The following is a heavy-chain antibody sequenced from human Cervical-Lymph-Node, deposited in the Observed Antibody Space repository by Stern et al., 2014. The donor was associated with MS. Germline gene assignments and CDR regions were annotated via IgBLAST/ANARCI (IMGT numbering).Heavy chain of an antibody. Sequence: QVQLQESGPGLVKPSGTLSLTCAVSGGSISSSNWWSWVRQPPGKGLEWIGEIYHSGGTNYNPSLKSRVTISVDKSKNQFSLKLSSVTAADTAVYYCASWALQGIAVADTLVDYWGQGTLVTVSS. D-gene: IGHD6-19*01. CDR1: GGSISSSNW. CDR3: ASWALQGIAVADTLVDY. V-gene: IGHV4-4*02. J-gene: IGHJ4*02. CDR2: IYHSGGT.